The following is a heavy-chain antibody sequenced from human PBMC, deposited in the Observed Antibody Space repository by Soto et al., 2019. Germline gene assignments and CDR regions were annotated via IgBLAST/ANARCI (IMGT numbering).Heavy chain of an antibody. CDR1: GGSISSYY. V-gene: IGHV4-59*01. D-gene: IGHD6-6*01. Sequence: PSETLSLTCTVSGGSISSYYWSWIRQPPGKGLEWIGYIYHSGSTNYNPSLKSRVTISVDTSKNQFSLKLSSVTAADTAVYYCARVGNIAARPFDYWGQGTLVTVSS. CDR3: ARVGNIAARPFDY. J-gene: IGHJ4*02. CDR2: IYHSGST.